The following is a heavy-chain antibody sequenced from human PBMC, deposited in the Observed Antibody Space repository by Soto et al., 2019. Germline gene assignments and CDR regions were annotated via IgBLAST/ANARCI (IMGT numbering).Heavy chain of an antibody. Sequence: EVQLLESGGGLVQPGGSLRLSCAASGFTFSSYAMSWVRQAPGKGLEWVSTISGSGGSTYYADSVKGRFTISRDNSKNTLYLQMNSLGAEDTAVYYCAKGPLVIAVAGSDYWGQGTLVTVSS. CDR2: ISGSGGST. D-gene: IGHD6-19*01. CDR1: GFTFSSYA. J-gene: IGHJ4*02. CDR3: AKGPLVIAVAGSDY. V-gene: IGHV3-23*01.